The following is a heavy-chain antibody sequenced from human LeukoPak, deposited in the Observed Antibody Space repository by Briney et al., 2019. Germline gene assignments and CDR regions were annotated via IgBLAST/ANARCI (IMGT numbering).Heavy chain of an antibody. CDR1: GFTFSRYG. CDR2: ISGSGGST. V-gene: IGHV3-23*01. CDR3: ARGGSSWDFAFDI. D-gene: IGHD6-13*01. Sequence: PRGSLRLSCAASGFTFSRYGMSWVRQAPGKGLEWVSAISGSGGSTYYADSVKGRFTISRDNSKNTLYLQMNSLGAEDTAVYYLARGGSSWDFAFDIWCQGTMVTVSS. J-gene: IGHJ3*02.